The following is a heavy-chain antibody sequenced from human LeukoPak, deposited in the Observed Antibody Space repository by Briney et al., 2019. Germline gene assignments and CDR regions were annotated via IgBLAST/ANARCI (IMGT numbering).Heavy chain of an antibody. CDR2: IRGSGDTT. CDR3: ANVGSGDFDL. V-gene: IGHV3-23*01. J-gene: IGHJ2*01. D-gene: IGHD3-10*01. Sequence: PGGSLRLSCAASGFNFHYFALSWVRQAPGKGLEWVSGIRGSGDTTYYTDSVKGRFTISRDNSKNTLYLQMNSLRAEDTAVYYCANVGSGDFDLWGRGTLVTVSS. CDR1: GFNFHYFA.